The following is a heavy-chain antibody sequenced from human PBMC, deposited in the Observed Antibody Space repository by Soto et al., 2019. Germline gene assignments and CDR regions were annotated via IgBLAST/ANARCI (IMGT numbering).Heavy chain of an antibody. V-gene: IGHV3-23*01. D-gene: IGHD6-13*01. CDR3: AKTLGYSGTWYDY. CDR1: GFTFRSYA. CDR2: IGGSGANT. Sequence: PGGSLRLSCAASGFTFRSYAMSWVRQAPGKGLEWVSGIGGSGANTYYADSVKGRFTISRDNFEDTLYLQMDSLRADDTAIYYCAKTLGYSGTWYDYWGQGALVTVSS. J-gene: IGHJ4*02.